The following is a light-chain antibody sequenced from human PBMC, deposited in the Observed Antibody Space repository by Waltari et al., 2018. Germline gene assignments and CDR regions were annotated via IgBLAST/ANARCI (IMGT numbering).Light chain of an antibody. CDR3: QVWDTDSDHL. V-gene: IGLV3-21*02. Sequence: YVLTQPPSVSVAPGQTARLPRGGANLSFKAVHWYQQKTGQAPMLLHHDDSVRPSGIPERFSGSKSGDTATLTITRVEAGDEADYYCQVWDTDSDHLFGGGTKLTVL. CDR1: NLSFKA. CDR2: DDS. J-gene: IGLJ3*02.